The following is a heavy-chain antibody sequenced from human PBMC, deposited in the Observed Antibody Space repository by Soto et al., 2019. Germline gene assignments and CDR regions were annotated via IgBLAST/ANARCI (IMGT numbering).Heavy chain of an antibody. J-gene: IGHJ4*02. D-gene: IGHD2-2*01. V-gene: IGHV4-59*01. CDR3: ARGGGSPYHDHEFDY. CDR2: IYYRGTT. Sequence: WTWIRKPPGPGPEWIGCIYYRGTTNYNASFNSRVTISVVTSKNQFSLKLTSVTTADTAVYYCARGGGSPYHDHEFDYWGQGILVTVSS.